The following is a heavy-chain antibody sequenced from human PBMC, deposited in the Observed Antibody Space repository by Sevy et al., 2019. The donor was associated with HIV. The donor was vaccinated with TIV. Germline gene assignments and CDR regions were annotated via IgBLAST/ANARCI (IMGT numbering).Heavy chain of an antibody. CDR1: GFTFNTYA. J-gene: IGHJ4*02. Sequence: GGSLRLSCAASGFTFNTYAMSWVRQAPGKGLEWVSGISGSGRSTYYADSVKGRFTISRDNSKNTLYLQMNNLRAEDTDVYYCAKEAPGYSYDSSGSFDYWGQGTLVTVSS. CDR2: ISGSGRST. V-gene: IGHV3-23*01. CDR3: AKEAPGYSYDSSGSFDY. D-gene: IGHD3-22*01.